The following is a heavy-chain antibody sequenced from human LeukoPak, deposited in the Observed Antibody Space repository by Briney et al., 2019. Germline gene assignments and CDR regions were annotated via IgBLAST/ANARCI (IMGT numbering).Heavy chain of an antibody. D-gene: IGHD1-26*01. V-gene: IGHV4-34*01. CDR2: INHSGST. J-gene: IGHJ4*02. CDR1: GGSFSGYY. Sequence: SETLSLTCDVYGGSFSGYYWSWIRQPPGKGLEWIGEINHSGSTNYNPSLKSRVTISVDTSKNQFSLKLSSVTAADTAVYYCARPSRRGVSYLFDYWGQGTLVTVSS. CDR3: ARPSRRGVSYLFDY.